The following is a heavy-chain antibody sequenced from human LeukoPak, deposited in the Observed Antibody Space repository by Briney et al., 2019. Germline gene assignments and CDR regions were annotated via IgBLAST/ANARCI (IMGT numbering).Heavy chain of an antibody. D-gene: IGHD5-18*01. J-gene: IGHJ4*02. CDR1: GGSISSHY. CDR2: IYTSGNT. V-gene: IGHV4-4*07. Sequence: SETLSLTCTVSGGSISSHYRSWIRQPAGKGLEWIGLIYTSGNTNYNPSLKSRVTMSADTSKNQFSLKVHSVTAADTAVYYCARGYGTFDLWGEGILVTVSS. CDR3: ARGYGTFDL.